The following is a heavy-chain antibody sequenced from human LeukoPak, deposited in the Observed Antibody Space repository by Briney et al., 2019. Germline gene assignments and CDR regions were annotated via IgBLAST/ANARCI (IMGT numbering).Heavy chain of an antibody. Sequence: PSETLSLTCTVSGGSISSSSYYWGWIRQPPGKGLEWIGSIFYTGSTYYNPSLKSRVTISVDTSKNQFSLKLSSVTAADTAVYYCARGRGNHYYYGMDVWGQGTTVTVSS. V-gene: IGHV4-39*01. CDR1: GGSISSSSYY. J-gene: IGHJ6*02. CDR3: ARGRGNHYYYGMDV. D-gene: IGHD6-25*01. CDR2: IFYTGST.